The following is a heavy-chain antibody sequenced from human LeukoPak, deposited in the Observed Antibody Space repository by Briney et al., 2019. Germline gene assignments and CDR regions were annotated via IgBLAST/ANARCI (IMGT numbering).Heavy chain of an antibody. D-gene: IGHD2-15*01. J-gene: IGHJ4*02. CDR3: ARRGGGSWYYFDY. V-gene: IGHV4-39*01. CDR2: IYYSGST. CDR1: GGSISSSSSY. Sequence: SETLSLSCTVSGGSISSSSSYWDWIRQPPGKGLEWIGNIYYSGSTNYNASLKSRVTISVDTSKNQFSLKLSSVTAADTALYYCARRGGGSWYYFDYWGQGTLVTVSS.